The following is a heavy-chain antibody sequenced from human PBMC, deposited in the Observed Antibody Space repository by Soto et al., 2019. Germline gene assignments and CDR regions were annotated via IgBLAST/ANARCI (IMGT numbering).Heavy chain of an antibody. V-gene: IGHV1-69*13. J-gene: IGHJ6*02. D-gene: IGHD6-13*01. CDR1: GGTFSSYA. Sequence: SVKVSCKASGGTFSSYAISWVRQAPGQGLEWMGGIIPTFGTANYAQKFQGRVTITADESTSTAYMELSSLRSEDTAVYYCARDLNAREYSSSWPRMDVWGQGTTVTVSS. CDR2: IIPTFGTA. CDR3: ARDLNAREYSSSWPRMDV.